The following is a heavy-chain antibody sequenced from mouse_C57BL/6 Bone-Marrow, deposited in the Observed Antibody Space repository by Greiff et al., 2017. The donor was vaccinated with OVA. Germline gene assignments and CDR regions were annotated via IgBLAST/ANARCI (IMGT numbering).Heavy chain of an antibody. CDR1: GFNIKDDY. J-gene: IGHJ2*01. Sequence: VQLQQSGAELVRPGASVKLSCTASGFNIKDDYMHWVKQRPEQGLEWIGWIDPENGDTEYASKFQGKATITADTSSNPAYLQLSSLTSEDTAVYYCTVTTGFDYWGQGTTLTVSS. CDR3: TVTTGFDY. D-gene: IGHD1-1*01. V-gene: IGHV14-4*01. CDR2: IDPENGDT.